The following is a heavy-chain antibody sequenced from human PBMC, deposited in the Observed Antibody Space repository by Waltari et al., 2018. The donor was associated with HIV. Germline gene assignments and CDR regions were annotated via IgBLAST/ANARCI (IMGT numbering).Heavy chain of an antibody. Sequence: QVQLVQSGAEVKKVGASVKVSCKASGYTFSDYYIHWVRQAPGQGLEWMGSINPNSGGTTYSQKVQGWGNMTRDTSVSTAYMELSRLRSDDTAVYYCARDAEVLGYSYRNYYYYYGMDAWGQGTTVTVSS. CDR2: INPNSGGT. J-gene: IGHJ6*02. CDR3: ARDAEVLGYSYRNYYYYYGMDA. V-gene: IGHV1-2*04. CDR1: GYTFSDYY. D-gene: IGHD5-18*01.